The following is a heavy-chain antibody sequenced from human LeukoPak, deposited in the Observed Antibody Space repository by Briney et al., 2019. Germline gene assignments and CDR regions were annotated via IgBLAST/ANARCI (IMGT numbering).Heavy chain of an antibody. V-gene: IGHV3-53*04. D-gene: IGHD6-19*01. CDR1: GFTVSSNY. Sequence: GSLRLSCAASGFTVSSNYMSWVRQAPGKGLEWVSVIYSGGSTYYADSVKGRFTISRHNSKNTLYLQMNSLRAEDTAVYYCARDRSSGWYYFDYWGQGTLVTVSS. J-gene: IGHJ4*02. CDR3: ARDRSSGWYYFDY. CDR2: IYSGGST.